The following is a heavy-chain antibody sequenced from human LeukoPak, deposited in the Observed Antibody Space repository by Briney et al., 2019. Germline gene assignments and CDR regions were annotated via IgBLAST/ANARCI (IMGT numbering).Heavy chain of an antibody. CDR3: ARGPPITIFGVVMGSHDY. CDR1: GFTFSSYA. CDR2: ISYDGSNK. Sequence: GGSLRLSCAASGFTFSSYAMHWVRQAPGKGLEWVAVISYDGSNKYYADSVKGRFTISRDNSKNTLYLQMNSLRAEDTAVYYCARGPPITIFGVVMGSHDYWGQGTLVTVSS. D-gene: IGHD3-3*01. V-gene: IGHV3-30*01. J-gene: IGHJ4*02.